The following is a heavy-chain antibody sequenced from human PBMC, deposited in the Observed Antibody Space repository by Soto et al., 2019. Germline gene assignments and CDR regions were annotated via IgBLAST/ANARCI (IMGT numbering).Heavy chain of an antibody. CDR3: ARGGAAYGLDY. V-gene: IGHV5-51*01. D-gene: IGHD3-10*01. CDR2: IYPGDSET. J-gene: IGHJ4*02. Sequence: RLLQKPGKGLEWMGIIYPGDSETRHSPSFQGQVTISHDKSISTAFLQWSSLQASASGMYYCARGGAAYGLDYWGQGTLVTVSS.